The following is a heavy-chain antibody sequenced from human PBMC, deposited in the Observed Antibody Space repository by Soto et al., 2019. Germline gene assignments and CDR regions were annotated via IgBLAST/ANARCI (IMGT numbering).Heavy chain of an antibody. CDR3: ARDILTRYDAFDI. J-gene: IGHJ3*02. CDR2: ISSSSSYI. Sequence: PGGSLRLSCAASGFTFSSYSMNWVRQAPGKGLEWVSSISSSSSYIYYADSVKGRFTISRDNAKNSLYLQMNSLRAEDTAVYYCARDILTRYDAFDIWGQGTMVTVSS. CDR1: GFTFSSYS. D-gene: IGHD3-9*01. V-gene: IGHV3-21*01.